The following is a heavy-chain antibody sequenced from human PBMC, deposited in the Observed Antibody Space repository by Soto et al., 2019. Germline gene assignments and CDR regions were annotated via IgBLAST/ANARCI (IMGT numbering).Heavy chain of an antibody. Sequence: SETLSLTCTVSGGSISSGDYYWSWIRQPPGKGLEWIGYIYYSGSTYYNPSLKSRVTISVDTSKNQFSLKLSSVTAADTAVYYCARVTVLSTMSNDYWGQGTLVTVSS. CDR2: IYYSGST. CDR3: ARVTVLSTMSNDY. V-gene: IGHV4-30-4*01. CDR1: GGSISSGDYY. D-gene: IGHD3-10*02. J-gene: IGHJ4*02.